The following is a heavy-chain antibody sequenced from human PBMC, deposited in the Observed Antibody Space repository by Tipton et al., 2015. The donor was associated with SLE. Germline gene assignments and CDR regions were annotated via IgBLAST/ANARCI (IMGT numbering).Heavy chain of an antibody. V-gene: IGHV4-31*02. D-gene: IGHD1-26*01. CDR2: IYYSGST. CDR3: ARDPGGATAEYFQH. Sequence: LRLSCTVSGGSISSGGYYWSWIRQHPGKGLEWIGYIYYSGSTYYNPSLKSRVTISVDTSKNQFSLKLSSVTAADTAVYYCARDPGGATAEYFQHWGQGTLVTVSS. J-gene: IGHJ1*01. CDR1: GGSISSGGYY.